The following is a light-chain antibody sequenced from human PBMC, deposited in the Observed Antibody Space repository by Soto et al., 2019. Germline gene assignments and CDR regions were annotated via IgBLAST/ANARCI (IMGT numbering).Light chain of an antibody. CDR2: VES. J-gene: IGKJ1*01. CDR1: QGIGHH. V-gene: IGKV1-6*01. Sequence: AIQMTQSPSSLSASVGDRLTTTWRASQGIGHHLGWFHQKPGKAPKFMIYVESILQSGVPSRFSGSGSGTDFSLTIRSLQPEYFTSYECLQDYNCLRTSGQGTKVEIK. CDR3: LQDYNCLRT.